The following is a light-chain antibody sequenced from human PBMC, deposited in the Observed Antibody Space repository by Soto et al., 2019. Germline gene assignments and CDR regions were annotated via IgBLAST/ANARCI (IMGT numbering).Light chain of an antibody. CDR1: SSDVGGYNY. CDR3: SSYTSSSTLRV. V-gene: IGLV2-14*01. J-gene: IGLJ2*01. Sequence: QSALTQPASVSGSPGQSITISCTGTSSDVGGYNYVSWYQQHPGKAPKLIIYYVSNRPSGVSNRFSGSKSGNTASLTISGLQAEDEADYYCSSYTSSSTLRVFGGGTKLTVL. CDR2: YVS.